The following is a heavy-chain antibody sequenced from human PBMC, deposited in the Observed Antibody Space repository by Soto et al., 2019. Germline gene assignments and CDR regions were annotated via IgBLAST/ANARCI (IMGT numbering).Heavy chain of an antibody. Sequence: PGGSLRLSCAASGFTFSSYGMHWVRQAPGKGLEWVAVIWYDGSNKYYADSVKGRFTISRDNSKNTLYLQMNSLRAEDTAVYYCARDQSIAVADLDYWGQGTLVTVSS. D-gene: IGHD6-19*01. J-gene: IGHJ4*02. CDR3: ARDQSIAVADLDY. CDR1: GFTFSSYG. CDR2: IWYDGSNK. V-gene: IGHV3-33*01.